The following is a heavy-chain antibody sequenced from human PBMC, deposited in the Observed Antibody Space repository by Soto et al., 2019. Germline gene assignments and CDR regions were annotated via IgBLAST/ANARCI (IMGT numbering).Heavy chain of an antibody. CDR2: ISYDGSNK. Sequence: PGGSLRLSCAASGFTFSSYAMHWVRQAPGKGLEWVAVISYDGSNKYYADSVKGRFTISRDNSKNTLYLQMNSLRAEDTAVYYCARGSPRRIYDSSGRPFDYWGQGTMVTVYS. CDR1: GFTFSSYA. J-gene: IGHJ4*02. D-gene: IGHD3-22*01. V-gene: IGHV3-30-3*01. CDR3: ARGSPRRIYDSSGRPFDY.